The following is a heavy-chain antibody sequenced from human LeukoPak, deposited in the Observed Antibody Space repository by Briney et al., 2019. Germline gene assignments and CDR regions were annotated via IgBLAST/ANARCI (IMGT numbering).Heavy chain of an antibody. CDR2: ISADNGNT. CDR1: GYTFSSYG. CDR3: AGFYDFWSGYLYYYYMDV. J-gene: IGHJ6*03. V-gene: IGHV1-18*01. Sequence: ASVKVSCKASGYTFSSYGISWVRQAPGQGLEWMGWISADNGNTNYVQKFQGRVTMTTDTSTSTAYMELRSLRSEDTAVYYCAGFYDFWSGYLYYYYMDVWGKGTTVTVSS. D-gene: IGHD3-3*01.